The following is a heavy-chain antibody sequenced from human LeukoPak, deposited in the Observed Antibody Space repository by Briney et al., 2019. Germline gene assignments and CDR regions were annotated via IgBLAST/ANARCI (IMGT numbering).Heavy chain of an antibody. CDR2: MNPNSGNT. CDR3: ARDRNGGNTYYFDY. CDR1: GYTFTSYD. V-gene: IGHV1-8*03. D-gene: IGHD4-23*01. Sequence: ASVKVSCKASGYTFTSYDINWVRQATGQGLEWMGWMNPNSGNTGYAQKFQGRVTITRNTSISTAYMELSSLRSEDTALYYCARDRNGGNTYYFDYWGQGTLVTVSS. J-gene: IGHJ4*02.